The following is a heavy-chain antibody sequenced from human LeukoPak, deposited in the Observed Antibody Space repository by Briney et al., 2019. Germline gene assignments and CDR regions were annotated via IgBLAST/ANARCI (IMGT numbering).Heavy chain of an antibody. Sequence: SVKVSCKASGDTFSSYAINWVRQAPGQGLEWMGGIIPVFGTANYAQRFQGRVTITTDESMSTAYMELSSLRSEDTAVYYCGRASGTGYYYYMDVWGKGTTVTVSS. CDR2: IIPVFGTA. J-gene: IGHJ6*03. D-gene: IGHD2-8*02. V-gene: IGHV1-69*05. CDR1: GDTFSSYA. CDR3: GRASGTGYYYYMDV.